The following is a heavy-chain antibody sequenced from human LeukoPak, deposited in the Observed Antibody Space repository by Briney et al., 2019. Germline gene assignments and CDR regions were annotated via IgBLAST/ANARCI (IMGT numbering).Heavy chain of an antibody. J-gene: IGHJ4*02. Sequence: HPGRSLRLSCAASGFTFSSYAMHWVRQAPGKGLEWVAVISYDGSNKYYADSVKGRFTISRDNSKNTLYLQMNSLRAEDTAVYYCARDSRSTAYLPDYWGQGTLVTVSS. V-gene: IGHV3-30-3*01. CDR2: ISYDGSNK. CDR3: ARDSRSTAYLPDY. CDR1: GFTFSSYA. D-gene: IGHD1-26*01.